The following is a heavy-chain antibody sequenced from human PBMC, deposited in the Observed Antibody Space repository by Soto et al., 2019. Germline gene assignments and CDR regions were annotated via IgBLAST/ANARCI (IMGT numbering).Heavy chain of an antibody. CDR2: INPNSGGT. D-gene: IGHD3-22*01. J-gene: IGHJ4*02. Sequence: ASVKVSCKASGYTLTGYYMHWVRQAPGQGLEWMGWINPNSGGTNYAQKFQGWVTMTRDTSISTAYMELSRLRSDDTAVYYCARTYYYDSSGYPYYFDYWGQGTLVTVSS. V-gene: IGHV1-2*04. CDR3: ARTYYYDSSGYPYYFDY. CDR1: GYTLTGYY.